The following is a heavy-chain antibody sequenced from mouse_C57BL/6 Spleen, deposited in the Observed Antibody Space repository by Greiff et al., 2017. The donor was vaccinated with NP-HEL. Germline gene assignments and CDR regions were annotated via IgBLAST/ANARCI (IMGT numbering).Heavy chain of an antibody. CDR2: IYPGSGNT. CDR1: GYTFTDYY. CDR3: ARSNYDGYYVGAMDY. V-gene: IGHV1-76*01. Sequence: VQLQQSGAELVRPGASVKLSCKASGYTFTDYYINWVKQRPGQGLEWIARIYPGSGNTYYNEKFKGKATLTAEKSSSTAYMQLSSLTSEDSAVYFCARSNYDGYYVGAMDYWGQGTSVTVSS. D-gene: IGHD2-3*01. J-gene: IGHJ4*01.